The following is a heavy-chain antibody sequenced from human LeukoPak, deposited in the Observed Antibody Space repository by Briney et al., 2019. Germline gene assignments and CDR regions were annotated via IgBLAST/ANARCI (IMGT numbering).Heavy chain of an antibody. Sequence: ASVKVSCKASGYTFTSYYMHWVRQAPGQGLEWMGTINPSGGYTSYAQKLQGRVTMTRDTSTSTVYMEMSSLRSEDTALYYCAREGGSSSWYDYWGQGTLVTVSS. V-gene: IGHV1-46*04. CDR2: INPSGGYT. CDR3: AREGGSSSWYDY. J-gene: IGHJ4*02. D-gene: IGHD6-13*01. CDR1: GYTFTSYY.